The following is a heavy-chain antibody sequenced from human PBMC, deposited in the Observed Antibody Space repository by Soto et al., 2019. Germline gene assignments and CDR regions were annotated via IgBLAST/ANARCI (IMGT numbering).Heavy chain of an antibody. CDR1: GFTFSSYG. J-gene: IGHJ4*02. Sequence: GGSLRLSCAASGFTFSSYGMHWVRQAPGKGLEWVAVIWYDGSNKYYADSVKGRFTISRDNSKNTLYLQMNSLRAEDTAVYYCARADLYSGSYTDYFDHWGQGTLVTAPQ. D-gene: IGHD1-26*01. CDR2: IWYDGSNK. V-gene: IGHV3-33*01. CDR3: ARADLYSGSYTDYFDH.